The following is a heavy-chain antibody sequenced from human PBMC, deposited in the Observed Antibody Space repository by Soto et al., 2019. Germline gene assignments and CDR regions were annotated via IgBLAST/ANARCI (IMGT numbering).Heavy chain of an antibody. CDR1: GFSFSDYA. V-gene: IGHV3-48*02. CDR3: VRRWGSSWSFDY. J-gene: IGHJ4*02. D-gene: IGHD6-13*01. CDR2: ISDSGRTI. Sequence: EVQLVESGGGLVQPGGSLRLSRAASGFSFSDYAMNWVRQAPGKGLEWISYISDSGRTIYYADSVRGRFTISRDDAKNSLYLQMNSLRDEDTAVYYCVRRWGSSWSFDYWGQGTLVAVSS.